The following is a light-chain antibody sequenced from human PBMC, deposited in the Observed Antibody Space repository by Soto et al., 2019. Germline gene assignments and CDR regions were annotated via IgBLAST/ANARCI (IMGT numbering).Light chain of an antibody. CDR1: SSNIGSNR. V-gene: IGLV1-44*01. CDR2: STS. CDR3: ASWDDSLNGLA. J-gene: IGLJ1*01. Sequence: QYVVTQPPSASGTPGQRVTISCSGSSSNIGSNRVNWYQQLPGTAPKLLIYSTSQRPSGVPDRFSGSKSGTSASLAISGLQSEDEADYYCASWDDSLNGLAFGTGTKLTVL.